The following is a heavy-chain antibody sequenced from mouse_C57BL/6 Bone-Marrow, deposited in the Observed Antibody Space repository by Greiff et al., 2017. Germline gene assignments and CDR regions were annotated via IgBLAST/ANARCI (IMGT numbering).Heavy chain of an antibody. D-gene: IGHD3-1*01. J-gene: IGHJ1*03. Sequence: VQLVESGGDLVKPGGSLKLSCAASGFTFSSYGMSWVRQTPDKRLEWVATISSGGSYTYYPDSVKGRFTISRDNAKNTLYLQMSSLKSEDTAMYYCARPRRYFDVWGTGTTVTVSS. CDR2: ISSGGSYT. V-gene: IGHV5-6*01. CDR3: ARPRRYFDV. CDR1: GFTFSSYG.